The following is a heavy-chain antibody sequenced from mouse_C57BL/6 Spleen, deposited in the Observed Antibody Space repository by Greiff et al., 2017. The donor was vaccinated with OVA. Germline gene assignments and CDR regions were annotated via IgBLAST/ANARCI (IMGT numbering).Heavy chain of an antibody. CDR1: GYTFTCYW. CDR2: IDPSDSET. V-gene: IGHV1-52*01. CDR3: ARRDVAMDD. Sequence: QQSCTASGYTFTCYWLHWVKQRSILGLEWIGNIDPSDSETHYNQKFKDKATLTVDKSSSTAYMQLSSLTAEDSAVYYCARRDVAMDDWGQGTSVTVSS. J-gene: IGHJ4*01. D-gene: IGHD3-3*01.